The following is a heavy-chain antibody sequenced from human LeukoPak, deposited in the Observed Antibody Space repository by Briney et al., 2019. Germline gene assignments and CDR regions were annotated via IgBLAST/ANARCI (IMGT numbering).Heavy chain of an antibody. V-gene: IGHV3-23*01. J-gene: IGHJ6*03. CDR2: ISGSGGST. D-gene: IGHD3-3*01. CDR1: GLTFSSYA. CDR3: AKDDTERPLLEWSTPGYYMDV. Sequence: GGSLRLSCAASGLTFSSYAMSWVRQAPGKGLGWVSAISGSGGSTYYADSVKGRFTISRDNSKNTLYLQMNSLRAEDTAVYYCAKDDTERPLLEWSTPGYYMDVWGKGTTVTVSS.